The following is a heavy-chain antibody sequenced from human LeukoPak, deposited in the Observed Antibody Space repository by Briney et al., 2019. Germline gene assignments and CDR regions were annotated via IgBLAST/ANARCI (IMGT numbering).Heavy chain of an antibody. Sequence: GSLRLSCAASGFTFSNYAMHWVRQAPGKGLEWVAVISYDGSNKYYADSVKGRFTISRDNSKNTLYLQMNSLRAEDTAVYYCARDLGRNYYYGMDVWGQGTTVTVSS. CDR3: ARDLGRNYYYGMDV. V-gene: IGHV3-30-3*01. CDR2: ISYDGSNK. D-gene: IGHD7-27*01. J-gene: IGHJ6*02. CDR1: GFTFSNYA.